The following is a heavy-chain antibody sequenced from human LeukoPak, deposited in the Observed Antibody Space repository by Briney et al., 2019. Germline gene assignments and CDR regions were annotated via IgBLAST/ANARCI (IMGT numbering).Heavy chain of an antibody. J-gene: IGHJ2*01. V-gene: IGHV4-59*08. CDR1: GGSFSGYY. D-gene: IGHD6-25*01. CDR2: IYCSGST. Sequence: SETLSLTCAVYGGSFSGYYWSWIRQPPGKGLEWIGYIYCSGSTNYNPSLKSRVTISVDTSKNQFSLKLSSVTAADTAVYYCARQGGGFWYFDLWGRGTLVTVSS. CDR3: ARQGGGFWYFDL.